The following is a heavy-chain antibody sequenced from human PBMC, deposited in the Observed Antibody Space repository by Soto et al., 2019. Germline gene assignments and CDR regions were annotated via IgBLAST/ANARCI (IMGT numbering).Heavy chain of an antibody. J-gene: IGHJ3*02. V-gene: IGHV4-59*01. CDR2: IYYSGST. Sequence: SETLSLTCTVSGGSIISYYWIWIRQPPGKGLEWIGYIYYSGSTNYNPSLKSRVTISVDTSKNQFSLKLSSVTAADTAVYYCAREGRYYDSSGYRAGYAFDIWGQGTMVTVSS. CDR3: AREGRYYDSSGYRAGYAFDI. D-gene: IGHD3-22*01. CDR1: GGSIISYY.